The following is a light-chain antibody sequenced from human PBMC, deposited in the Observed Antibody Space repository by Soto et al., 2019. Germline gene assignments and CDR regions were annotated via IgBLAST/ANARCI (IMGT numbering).Light chain of an antibody. CDR1: SSDVGSYKL. CDR3: CSYAGTSTFGVL. J-gene: IGLJ3*02. CDR2: EGN. Sequence: QPASVSGSPGQSITISCTGTSSDVGSYKLVSWYQQHPGKAPKLMIYEGNKRPSGVSDRFSGSKSGNTASLTISGLQAEDEADYYCCSYAGTSTFGVLFGGGTKVTVL. V-gene: IGLV2-23*03.